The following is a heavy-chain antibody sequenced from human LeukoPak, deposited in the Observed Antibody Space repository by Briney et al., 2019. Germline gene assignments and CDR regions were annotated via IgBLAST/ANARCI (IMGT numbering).Heavy chain of an antibody. Sequence: SVKVSCKASGGTFSSYAISWVRQAPGQGLEWMGGIIPIFGTANYAQKFQGRVTITADESTSTAYMELSSLRSEDTAVYYCAREGGSGSYLDYYFDYWGQGTLVTVSS. CDR3: AREGGSGSYLDYYFDY. CDR1: GGTFSSYA. V-gene: IGHV1-69*01. J-gene: IGHJ4*02. CDR2: IIPIFGTA. D-gene: IGHD3-10*01.